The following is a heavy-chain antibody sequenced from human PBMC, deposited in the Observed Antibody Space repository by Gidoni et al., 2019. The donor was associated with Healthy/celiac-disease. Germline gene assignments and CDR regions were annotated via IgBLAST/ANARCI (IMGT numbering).Heavy chain of an antibody. V-gene: IGHV4-39*07. J-gene: IGHJ4*02. D-gene: IGHD3-3*01. Sequence: QLQLQESGPGLVKPSETLSLTCPVSGGSISSSSYYWGWIRQPPGKGLEWIGSIYYSGSTSSNPSRKSRVTISVDTSKNQFSLKLSSVTAADTAVYYCARERGADFWSGYYQGYYFDYWGQGTLVIVSS. CDR1: GGSISSSSYY. CDR3: ARERGADFWSGYYQGYYFDY. CDR2: IYYSGST.